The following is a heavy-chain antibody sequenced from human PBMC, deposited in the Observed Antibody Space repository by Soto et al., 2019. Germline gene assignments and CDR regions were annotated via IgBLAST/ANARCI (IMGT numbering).Heavy chain of an antibody. CDR1: GFTFSSYG. J-gene: IGHJ6*02. CDR2: IWYDGSNK. Sequence: PGGSLRLSCAASGFTFSSYGMHWVRQAPGKGLEWVAVIWYDGSNKYYADSVKGRFTISRDNSKNTLYLQMNSLRAEDTAVYYCASEGLGYCSGGSCSMDVWGQGTTVTVSS. D-gene: IGHD2-15*01. CDR3: ASEGLGYCSGGSCSMDV. V-gene: IGHV3-33*01.